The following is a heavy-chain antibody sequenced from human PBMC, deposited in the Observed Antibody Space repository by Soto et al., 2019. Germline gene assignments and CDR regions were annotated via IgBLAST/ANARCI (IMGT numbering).Heavy chain of an antibody. CDR1: GFSLSTSGVG. D-gene: IGHD5-12*01. V-gene: IGHV2-5*02. CDR3: AHSVGSGYDSVSSSWYFDY. CDR2: IYWDDDK. Sequence: QITLKESGPPLVKPTQTLTLTCTFSGFSLSTSGVGVGWIRQPPGKALEWLALIYWDDDKRYSPSLKSRLTITKDTSKNQVVLTMTNMDPVDTATYYCAHSVGSGYDSVSSSWYFDYWGQGTLVTVSS. J-gene: IGHJ4*02.